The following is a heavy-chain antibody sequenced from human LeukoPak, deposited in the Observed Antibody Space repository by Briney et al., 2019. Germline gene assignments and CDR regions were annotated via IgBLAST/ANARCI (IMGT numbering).Heavy chain of an antibody. CDR2: IIPILGIA. D-gene: IGHD1-26*01. J-gene: IGHJ6*02. CDR3: AREIVGATGSYYYGMDV. CDR1: GGTFSSYA. Sequence: SVKVSCKASGGTFSSYASSWVRQAPGQGLEWMGRIIPILGIANYAQKFQGRVTITADKSTSTAYMELSSLRSEDTAVYYCAREIVGATGSYYYGMDVWGQGTTVTVSS. V-gene: IGHV1-69*04.